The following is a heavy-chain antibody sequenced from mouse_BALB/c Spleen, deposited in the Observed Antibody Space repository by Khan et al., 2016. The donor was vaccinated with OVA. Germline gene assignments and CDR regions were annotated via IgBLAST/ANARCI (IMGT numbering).Heavy chain of an antibody. CDR3: ASHLTGSFAY. CDR1: GFTFSSYS. V-gene: IGHV5-6*01. J-gene: IGHJ3*01. CDR2: ISSDGDYT. D-gene: IGHD4-1*01. Sequence: EVELVESGGDLVRPGGSLQLSCAASGFTFSSYSISWVRQTPDKRLEWVATISSDGDYTYYPDSVKGRFTISRDNAKNTLYLQMSSLKSEDTAMYYCASHLTGSFAYWGQGTLVTVSA.